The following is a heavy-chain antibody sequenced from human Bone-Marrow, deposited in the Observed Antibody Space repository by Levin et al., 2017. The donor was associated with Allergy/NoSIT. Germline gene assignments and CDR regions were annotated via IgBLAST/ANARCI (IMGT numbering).Heavy chain of an antibody. Sequence: KVSCKSFGYSFTSHWIGWVRQMPGKGLEWMGIIYPGDSDIRYSPSFQGQVTISADKSIGTAYLQWSSLKASDTAMYYCARRGNNYNYMDVWGKGTTVTVSS. CDR2: IYPGDSDI. J-gene: IGHJ6*03. CDR1: GYSFTSHW. V-gene: IGHV5-51*01. CDR3: ARRGNNYNYMDV. D-gene: IGHD3-16*01.